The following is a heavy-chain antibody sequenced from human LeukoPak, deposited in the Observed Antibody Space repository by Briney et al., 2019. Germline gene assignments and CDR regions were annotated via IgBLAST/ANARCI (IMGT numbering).Heavy chain of an antibody. Sequence: PGGSLRLSCAASGFTFSNTWMNWVRQAPGKGLEWIGEIYHSGSTNYNPSLKSRVTISVDKSKNQFSLKLSSVTAADTAVYYCARSGDYAWFDPWGQGTLVTVSS. CDR3: ARSGDYAWFDP. CDR1: GFTFSNTW. J-gene: IGHJ5*02. CDR2: IYHSGST. D-gene: IGHD4-17*01. V-gene: IGHV4-4*02.